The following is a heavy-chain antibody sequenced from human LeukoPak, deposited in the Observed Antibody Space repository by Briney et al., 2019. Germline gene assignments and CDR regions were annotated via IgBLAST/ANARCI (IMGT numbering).Heavy chain of an antibody. J-gene: IGHJ6*02. V-gene: IGHV3-23*01. CDR1: GFTFSSYA. Sequence: PGGSLRLSCAASGFTFSSYAMSWVRQAPGKGLEWVSAISGSGGSTYYADSVKGRFTISRDNSKNTLYLQMNSLRAEDTAVYYCAKGTQAAYYYDSGGYYYNYYYGMDVWGQGTTVTVSS. D-gene: IGHD3-22*01. CDR2: ISGSGGST. CDR3: AKGTQAAYYYDSGGYYYNYYYGMDV.